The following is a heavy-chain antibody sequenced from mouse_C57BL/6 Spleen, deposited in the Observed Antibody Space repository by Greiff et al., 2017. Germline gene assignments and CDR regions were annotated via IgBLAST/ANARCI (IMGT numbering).Heavy chain of an antibody. D-gene: IGHD2-4*01. CDR1: GYTFTDYA. Sequence: QVQLKESGPELVRPGVSVTISCKGSGYTFTDYAMHWVKQSHAKSLEWIGVISTYYGDASYNQKFKDKATMTVDKSSSTAYMELARLTSEDSAVYYGAKGTVYYDLDYWGLGTTLTVSS. CDR2: ISTYYGDA. V-gene: IGHV1-67*01. J-gene: IGHJ2*01. CDR3: AKGTVYYDLDY.